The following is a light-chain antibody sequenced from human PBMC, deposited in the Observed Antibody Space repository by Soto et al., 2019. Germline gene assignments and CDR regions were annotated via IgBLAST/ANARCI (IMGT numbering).Light chain of an antibody. CDR1: SSDVGGYDY. CDR3: SSHTSSNTRV. V-gene: IGLV2-14*03. J-gene: IGLJ3*02. CDR2: DVS. Sequence: QSVLTQPASVSGSPGQSITISCTGTSSDVGGYDYVSWYQHHPGKAPKLMIYDVSNGPSGVSNRFSDSKSGNTASLTISGLQAEDEADYYCSSHTSSNTRVFGGGTKLTVL.